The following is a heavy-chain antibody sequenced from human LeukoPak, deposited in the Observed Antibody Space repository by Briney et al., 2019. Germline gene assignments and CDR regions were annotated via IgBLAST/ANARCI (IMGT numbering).Heavy chain of an antibody. J-gene: IGHJ4*02. D-gene: IGHD3-9*01. CDR1: GGSISSGGYY. CDR2: IYYSGST. V-gene: IGHV4-31*03. CDR3: ARSSYYDILTGYYRPFDY. Sequence: SETLSLTCTVSGGSISSGGYYWSWIRQHPGKGLEWIGYIYYSGSTYYNPSLKSRVTISVDTSKNQFSLKLSSVTAADTAVYYCARSSYYDILTGYYRPFDYWGQGTLVIVSS.